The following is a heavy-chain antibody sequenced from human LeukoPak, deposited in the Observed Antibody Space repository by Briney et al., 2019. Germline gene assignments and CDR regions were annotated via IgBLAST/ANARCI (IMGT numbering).Heavy chain of an antibody. Sequence: ASVKVSCKASGYTFTSYDINWVRQATGQGLEWMGWINPNSGGTNYAQKFQGRVTMTRDTSISTAYMELSRLRSDDTAVYYCARGQTGYCSGGSCYVEDVENYYYYMDVWGKGTTVTVSS. J-gene: IGHJ6*03. V-gene: IGHV1-2*02. D-gene: IGHD2-15*01. CDR2: INPNSGGT. CDR3: ARGQTGYCSGGSCYVEDVENYYYYMDV. CDR1: GYTFTSYD.